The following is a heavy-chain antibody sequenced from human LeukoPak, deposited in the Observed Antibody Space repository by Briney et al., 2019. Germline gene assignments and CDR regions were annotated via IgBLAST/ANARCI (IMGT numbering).Heavy chain of an antibody. CDR2: IIPIFGTA. Sequence: ASVKVSCKASGGTFSSYAISWVRQAPGQGLERMGGIIPIFGTANYAQKFQGRVTITTDESTSTAYMELSSLRSEDTAVYDCARDGQDCSGGSCYPAHFDYWGQGTLVTVSS. J-gene: IGHJ4*02. V-gene: IGHV1-69*05. CDR1: GGTFSSYA. D-gene: IGHD2-15*01. CDR3: ARDGQDCSGGSCYPAHFDY.